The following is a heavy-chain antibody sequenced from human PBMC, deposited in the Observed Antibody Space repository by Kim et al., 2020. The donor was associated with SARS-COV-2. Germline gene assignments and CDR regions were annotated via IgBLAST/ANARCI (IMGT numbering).Heavy chain of an antibody. V-gene: IGHV4-31*02. Sequence: LKSRVTISVDTSKNQFSLKRSSVTAADTAVYYCARGILITIFGVVAHLDYWGQGTLVTVSS. CDR3: ARGILITIFGVVAHLDY. J-gene: IGHJ4*02. D-gene: IGHD3-3*01.